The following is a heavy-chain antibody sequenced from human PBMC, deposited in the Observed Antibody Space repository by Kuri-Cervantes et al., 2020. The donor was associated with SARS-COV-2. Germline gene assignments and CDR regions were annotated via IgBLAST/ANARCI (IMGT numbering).Heavy chain of an antibody. CDR2: VYYSGST. J-gene: IGHJ6*03. V-gene: IGHV4-39*07. CDR3: ARDGGSRAYYYYMDV. Sequence: SETLSLTCTVSGGSISSSSYYWGWIRQPPGKGLEWIGTVYYSGSTYYNPSLKSRVTMSVDTSKNQFSLKLSSVTAADTAVYYCARDGGSRAYYYYMDVWGKGTTVT. D-gene: IGHD4-23*01. CDR1: GGSISSSSYY.